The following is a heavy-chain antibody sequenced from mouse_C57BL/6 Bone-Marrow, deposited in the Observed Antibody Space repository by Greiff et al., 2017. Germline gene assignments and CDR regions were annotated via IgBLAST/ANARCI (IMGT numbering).Heavy chain of an antibody. CDR1: GYSFTSYY. J-gene: IGHJ2*01. CDR3: ACPTTVGASDYFDY. V-gene: IGHV1-66*01. D-gene: IGHD1-1*01. CDR2: IYPGSGNT. Sequence: VQLQQSGPELVKPGASVKISCKASGYSFTSYYIHWVKQRPGQGLEWIGWIYPGSGNTKYNEKFKGKATLTADTSSSTAYMQLSSLTSEDSAVYDCACPTTVGASDYFDYWGQGTTLTVSS.